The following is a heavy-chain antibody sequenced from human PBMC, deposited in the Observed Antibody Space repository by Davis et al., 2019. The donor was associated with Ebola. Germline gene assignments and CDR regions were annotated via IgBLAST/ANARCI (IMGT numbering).Heavy chain of an antibody. D-gene: IGHD6-19*01. CDR3: ARERPSSGCFDY. Sequence: GESLKISCAASGFTVSSNYMSWVRQAPGKGLEWVSVIYSGGSTYYADSVKGRFTISRDNSKNTLYLQMNSLRAEDTAVYYCARERPSSGCFDYWGQGTLVTVSS. CDR1: GFTVSSNY. V-gene: IGHV3-53*01. J-gene: IGHJ4*02. CDR2: IYSGGST.